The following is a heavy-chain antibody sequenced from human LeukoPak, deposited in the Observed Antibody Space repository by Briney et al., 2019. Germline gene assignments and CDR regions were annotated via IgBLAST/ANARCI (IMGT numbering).Heavy chain of an antibody. CDR2: ISGSGGST. CDR1: GFTFSSDA. CDR3: AKTTGYSSSWYWFDP. V-gene: IGHV3-23*01. D-gene: IGHD6-13*01. J-gene: IGHJ5*02. Sequence: GGSLRLSCAASGFTFSSDAMSWVRQAPGKGLEWVSAISGSGGSTYYADSVKGRFTISRDNSKNTLYLQMNSLRAEDTAVYYCAKTTGYSSSWYWFDPWGQGTLVTVSS.